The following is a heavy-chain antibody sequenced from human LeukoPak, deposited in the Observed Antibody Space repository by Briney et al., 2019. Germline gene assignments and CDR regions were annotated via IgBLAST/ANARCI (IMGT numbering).Heavy chain of an antibody. CDR2: ISYDGSNK. V-gene: IGHV3-30-3*01. CDR3: AREDGYNPNQGFDY. J-gene: IGHJ4*02. CDR1: GFTFSSYA. Sequence: GGSLRLSCAASGFTFSSYAMHWVRQAPGKGLEWVAVISYDGSNKYYADSVKGRFTISRDNSKNTLYLQMNSLRAEDTAIYYCAREDGYNPNQGFDYWGQGTLVTVSS. D-gene: IGHD5-24*01.